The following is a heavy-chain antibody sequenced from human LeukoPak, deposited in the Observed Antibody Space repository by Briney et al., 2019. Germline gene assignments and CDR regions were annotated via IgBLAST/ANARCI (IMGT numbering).Heavy chain of an antibody. CDR1: GFTFSSYS. CDR3: ARDLWSRGVVIIPDAFDI. D-gene: IGHD3-3*01. Sequence: GGSLRLSCAASGFTFSSYSMNWVRQAPGKGLEWVSSISSSSSYIYYADSVKGRFTISRDNAKNSLYLQMNSLRAEDTAVYYCARDLWSRGVVIIPDAFDIWGQGTMVTVSS. V-gene: IGHV3-21*01. J-gene: IGHJ3*02. CDR2: ISSSSSYI.